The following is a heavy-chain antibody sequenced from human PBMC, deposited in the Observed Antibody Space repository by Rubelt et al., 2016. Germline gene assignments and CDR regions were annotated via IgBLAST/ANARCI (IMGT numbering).Heavy chain of an antibody. D-gene: IGHD3-10*01. V-gene: IGHV1-69*01. Sequence: QVQLVQSGSELKKPGASVKVSCKASGYTFTSYAMNWVRQAPGQGLGWMGGIIPIFGTANYAQKFQGRVTITADESTSTAYMELSSLRSDDTAVYYCARVTMVLIDYWGQGTLVTVSS. CDR3: ARVTMVLIDY. J-gene: IGHJ4*02. CDR1: GYTFTSYA. CDR2: IIPIFGTA.